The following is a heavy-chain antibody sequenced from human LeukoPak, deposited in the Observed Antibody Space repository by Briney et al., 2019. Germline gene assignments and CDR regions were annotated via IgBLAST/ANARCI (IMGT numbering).Heavy chain of an antibody. CDR3: ARHRTYYYRSGSDYDDY. D-gene: IGHD3-10*01. V-gene: IGHV1-18*01. Sequence: ASVKVSCKASGYTFTSYGISWVRQAPGQGLEWMGWISAYNGNTNYAQKLQGRVTMTTDTSTSTAYMELRNLRSDDTAVYYCARHRTYYYRSGSDYDDYWGQGTLVTVSS. CDR1: GYTFTSYG. J-gene: IGHJ4*02. CDR2: ISAYNGNT.